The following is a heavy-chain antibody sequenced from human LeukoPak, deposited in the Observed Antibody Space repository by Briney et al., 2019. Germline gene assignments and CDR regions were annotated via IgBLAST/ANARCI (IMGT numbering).Heavy chain of an antibody. CDR2: INSDGSNT. V-gene: IGHV3-74*03. Sequence: GGSLRLSCAASGFTFSSSWMHWVRQAPGKGLVWVSHINSDGSNTKYADSVRGRFTISRDNAKNTLSLQMNSLRAEDTAVYYCARGSPLGGNWGQGTLVTVSS. CDR3: ARGSPLGGN. CDR1: GFTFSSSW. J-gene: IGHJ4*02.